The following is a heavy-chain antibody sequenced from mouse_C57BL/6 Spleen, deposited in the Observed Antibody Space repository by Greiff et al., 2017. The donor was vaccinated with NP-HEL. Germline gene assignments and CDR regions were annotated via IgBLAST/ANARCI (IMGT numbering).Heavy chain of an antibody. CDR1: GYTFTDYN. CDR2: INPNNGGT. D-gene: IGHD1-1*01. Sequence: EVQLQQSGPELVKPGASVKMSCKASGYTFTDYNMHWVKQSHGKSLEWIGYINPNNGGTSYNQKFKGKATLTVNKSSSTAYMELRSLTSEDSAVYYCARNPLPFYVSSPYAMDYWGQGTSVTVSS. J-gene: IGHJ4*01. V-gene: IGHV1-22*01. CDR3: ARNPLPFYVSSPYAMDY.